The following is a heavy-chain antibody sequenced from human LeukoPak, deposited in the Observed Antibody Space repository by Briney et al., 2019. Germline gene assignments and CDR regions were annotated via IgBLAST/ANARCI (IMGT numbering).Heavy chain of an antibody. Sequence: ASVKVSSKASGYTFTIYYLHWVRQAPGQGLEWMGIINPSGDSTTYAQRFQDRIPMTRDTSTSTVYMELSSLRSEDTAVYYCVSIGRHLDPFDCWGQGTLVTVSS. CDR3: VSIGRHLDPFDC. J-gene: IGHJ4*02. CDR1: GYTFTIYY. V-gene: IGHV1-46*01. CDR2: INPSGDST. D-gene: IGHD2-21*01.